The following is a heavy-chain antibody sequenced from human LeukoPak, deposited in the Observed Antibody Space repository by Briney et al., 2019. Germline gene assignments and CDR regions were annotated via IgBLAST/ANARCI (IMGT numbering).Heavy chain of an antibody. J-gene: IGHJ4*02. CDR3: ARGARRIAAAGKLDY. CDR2: ISADNGNT. V-gene: IGHV1-18*01. CDR1: GYTFTTYN. Sequence: ASVKVSCKASGYTFTTYNINWVRQAPGQGLEWMGWISADNGNTNYAQKFQGRVTITRDTSASTAYMELSSLRSEDTAVYYCARGARRIAAAGKLDYWGQGTLVTVSS. D-gene: IGHD6-13*01.